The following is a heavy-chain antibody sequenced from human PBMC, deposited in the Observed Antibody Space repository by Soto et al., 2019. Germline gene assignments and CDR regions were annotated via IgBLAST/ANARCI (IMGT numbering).Heavy chain of an antibody. J-gene: IGHJ6*02. V-gene: IGHV5-51*01. Sequence: PGESLKISFKGSGYSFTSYWVGWVRQMPGKGLEWMGIIYPGDSDTRYSPSFQGQVTISADKSISTAYLQWSSLKASDTAMYYCAIHGRNGLVRSSPGLYYYYYGMDVGGQGTTVTVSS. CDR2: IYPGDSDT. CDR1: GYSFTSYW. D-gene: IGHD6-13*01. CDR3: AIHGRNGLVRSSPGLYYYYYGMDV.